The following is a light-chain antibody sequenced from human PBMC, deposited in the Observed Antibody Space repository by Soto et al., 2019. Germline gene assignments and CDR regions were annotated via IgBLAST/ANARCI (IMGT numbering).Light chain of an antibody. Sequence: DIQLTQSPSTLSASVGDRVTITSRVSQSISSWLAWYQQKPGKAPNFLIYKTSNLESGVPSRFSGSGSGTEFTLTISSLQPDDFATYYCQYYNDYCWTFGQGTKVEI. J-gene: IGKJ1*01. CDR2: KTS. CDR3: QYYNDYCWT. CDR1: QSISSW. V-gene: IGKV1-5*03.